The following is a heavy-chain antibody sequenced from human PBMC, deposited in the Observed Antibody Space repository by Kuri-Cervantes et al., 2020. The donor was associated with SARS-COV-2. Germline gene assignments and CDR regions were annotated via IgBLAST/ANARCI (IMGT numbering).Heavy chain of an antibody. CDR1: GDSVSSNSAA. CDR3: ARTVRGTGGVDV. V-gene: IGHV6-1*01. CDR2: TYYRSKWYN. Sequence: SETLSLTCAISGDSVSSNSAAWNWIRQSPSRGLEWLGRTYYRSKWYNDYAASVKSRITINPDTSKNQFSLQLNSVTPEDTAVYYWARTVRGTGGVDVWGQGTTVTVSS. D-gene: IGHD3-10*01. J-gene: IGHJ6*02.